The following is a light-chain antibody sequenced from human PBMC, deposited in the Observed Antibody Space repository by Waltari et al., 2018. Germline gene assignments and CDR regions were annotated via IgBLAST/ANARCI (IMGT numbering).Light chain of an antibody. CDR2: GAS. V-gene: IGKV3-20*01. CDR1: QSLTKRY. J-gene: IGKJ2*01. Sequence: VLTQSPDPLSLSPGDRATLSCRASQSLTKRYLAWYQQKPGQAPRLLIYGASNRAAGIPDRFSGSGSGTDFTLTISRLEPDDSAVYYCQQYGSSIMYTFGQGTKLEIK. CDR3: QQYGSSIMYT.